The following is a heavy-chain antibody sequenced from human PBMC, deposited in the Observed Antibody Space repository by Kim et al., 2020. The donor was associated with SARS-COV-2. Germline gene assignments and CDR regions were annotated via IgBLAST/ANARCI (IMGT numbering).Heavy chain of an antibody. CDR3: ARATLSYYYGSGSYYNPLNYFDY. D-gene: IGHD3-10*01. CDR1: GYTFTSYG. CDR2: ISAYNGNT. J-gene: IGHJ4*02. Sequence: ASVKVSCKASGYTFTSYGISWVRQAPGQGLEWMGWISAYNGNTNYAQKLQGRVTMTTDTSTSTAYMELRSLRSDDTAVYYCARATLSYYYGSGSYYNPLNYFDYWGQGTLVTVSS. V-gene: IGHV1-18*01.